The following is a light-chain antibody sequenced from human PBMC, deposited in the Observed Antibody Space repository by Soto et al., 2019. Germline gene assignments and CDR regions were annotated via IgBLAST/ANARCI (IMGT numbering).Light chain of an antibody. V-gene: IGKV3-20*01. Sequence: EIVLTQSPGTLSLSPGERATLSCRASQSVSSSYLAWYQQKPGQAPRLLISGASSRATGIPDRFSGSGSGTDFTLTISSLEPEAFALYSCQQYGSSPWTFGQGTKVDIK. CDR3: QQYGSSPWT. J-gene: IGKJ1*01. CDR1: QSVSSSY. CDR2: GAS.